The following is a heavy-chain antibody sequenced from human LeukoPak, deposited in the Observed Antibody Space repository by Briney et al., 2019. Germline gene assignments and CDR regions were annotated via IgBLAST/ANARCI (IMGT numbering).Heavy chain of an antibody. J-gene: IGHJ4*02. Sequence: GGSLRLSCAASGFTFSSYEMNWVRQAPGKGLEWVSYISSSGSTIYCADSVKGRFTISRDNAKNSLYPQMNSLRAEDTAVYYCASTISDYGDPFDYWGQGTLVTVSS. CDR2: ISSSGSTI. CDR1: GFTFSSYE. D-gene: IGHD4-17*01. V-gene: IGHV3-48*03. CDR3: ASTISDYGDPFDY.